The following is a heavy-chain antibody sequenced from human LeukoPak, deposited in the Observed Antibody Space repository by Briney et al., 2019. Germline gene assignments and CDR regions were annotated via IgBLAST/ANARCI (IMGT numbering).Heavy chain of an antibody. CDR1: GGFFSGYY. Sequence: SSETLSLTCAVYGGFFSGYYWSWIRQPPGKGLEWIGEINHSGSTNYNPSLKSRVTISVDTSKNQFSLKLSSVTAADTAVYYCARAPGYCSTTSCEYYYYMDVWGKGTTVTVSS. D-gene: IGHD2-2*01. CDR3: ARAPGYCSTTSCEYYYYMDV. V-gene: IGHV4-34*01. CDR2: INHSGST. J-gene: IGHJ6*03.